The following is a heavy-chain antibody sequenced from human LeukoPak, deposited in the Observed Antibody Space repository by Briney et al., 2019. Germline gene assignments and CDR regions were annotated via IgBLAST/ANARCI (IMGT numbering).Heavy chain of an antibody. V-gene: IGHV4-34*01. D-gene: IGHD3-10*01. CDR2: IYNSGST. Sequence: SETLSLTCAVYGGSFSGYYWSWIRQPPGKGLEWIGSIYNSGSTYYNPSLKSRVTISVDTSKNQFSLKLSSVTAADTAVYYCVRRIRYYTGSGSYYSWFDPWGQGTLVTVSS. CDR1: GGSFSGYY. J-gene: IGHJ5*02. CDR3: VRRIRYYTGSGSYYSWFDP.